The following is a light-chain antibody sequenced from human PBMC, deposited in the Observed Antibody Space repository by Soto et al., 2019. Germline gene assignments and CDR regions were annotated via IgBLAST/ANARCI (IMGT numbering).Light chain of an antibody. CDR3: QQYNNWHFT. J-gene: IGKJ3*01. V-gene: IGKV3-15*01. CDR2: GAS. CDR1: QSVSSN. Sequence: EIVMTQSPATLSVSPGERATLSCRASQSVSSNLAWYQQKPGQAPRLLIYGASTRATGIPARFSGSGSGTELTLIISSLQSEDFAVYYCQQYNNWHFTFGPGTKVDIK.